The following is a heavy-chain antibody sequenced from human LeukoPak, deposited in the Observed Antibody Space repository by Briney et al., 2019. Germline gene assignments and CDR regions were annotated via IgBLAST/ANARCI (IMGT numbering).Heavy chain of an antibody. D-gene: IGHD7-27*01. CDR3: ASLGINWGRSQDAFDI. CDR1: GFSFRTYT. CDR2: ISSNSSYI. J-gene: IGHJ3*02. Sequence: PGGSLRLSCAASGFSFRTYTMNWVRQAPGKGLEWVSSISSNSSYIYYADSVKGRFTISRDNAKNSLYLQMNSLRAEDTAVYYCASLGINWGRSQDAFDIWGQGTMVTVSS. V-gene: IGHV3-21*01.